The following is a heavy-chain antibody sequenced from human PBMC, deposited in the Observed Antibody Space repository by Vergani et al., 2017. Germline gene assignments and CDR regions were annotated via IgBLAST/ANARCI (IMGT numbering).Heavy chain of an antibody. J-gene: IGHJ6*02. Sequence: QVQLVQSGAEVKKPGASVKVSCKVSGSTLTELSMHWVRQAPGKGLEWMVGFDTEDGETIYAQKFQGRVTMTEDTSTDTTYMGLSRLRSEDTAVYYCATDRHSSAVYGMDVWGQGTTVTVSS. CDR1: GSTLTELS. V-gene: IGHV1-24*01. CDR2: FDTEDGET. D-gene: IGHD6-25*01. CDR3: ATDRHSSAVYGMDV.